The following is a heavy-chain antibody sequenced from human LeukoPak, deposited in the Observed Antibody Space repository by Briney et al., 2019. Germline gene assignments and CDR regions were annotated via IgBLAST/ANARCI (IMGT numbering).Heavy chain of an antibody. V-gene: IGHV1-69*04. J-gene: IGHJ4*02. CDR3: ARGEPRIAAAGTFVDY. CDR1: GGTFSSYA. D-gene: IGHD6-13*01. CDR2: IIPILGIA. Sequence: SVKVSCKPSGGTFSSYAISWVRQAPGQGLEWMGRIIPILGIANYAQKFQGRVTITADKSTSTAYMELSSLRSEDTAVYYCARGEPRIAAAGTFVDYWGQGTLVTVSS.